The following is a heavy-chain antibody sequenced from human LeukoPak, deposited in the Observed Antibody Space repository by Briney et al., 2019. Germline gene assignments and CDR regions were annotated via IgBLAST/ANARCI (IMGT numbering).Heavy chain of an antibody. J-gene: IGHJ4*02. V-gene: IGHV3-7*01. D-gene: IGHD6-6*01. Sequence: GGSLRLSCAASGFTFSSSWMNWVRKAPGRGLEWVANIKPDGSEKYYVDSVKGRFTISRDNAKNSLHLHMNSLRAEDAAVYYCARDRARLGYWGQGTLVTVSS. CDR1: GFTFSSSW. CDR3: ARDRARLGY. CDR2: IKPDGSEK.